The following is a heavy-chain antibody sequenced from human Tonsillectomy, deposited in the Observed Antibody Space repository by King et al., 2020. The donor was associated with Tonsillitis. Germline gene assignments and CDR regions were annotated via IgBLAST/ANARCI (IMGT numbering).Heavy chain of an antibody. CDR1: GGTFSSYT. D-gene: IGHD3-16*02. CDR3: ARDKGGDYVWVTYRPGGWFDP. Sequence: QMQLVQSGAEVKKPGSSVKVSCKASGGTFSSYTISWVRQAPGQGLEWMGGIIPIFGTANYAQQFQGRVTITADESTSTAYMELSSLRSEDTAVYYCARDKGGDYVWVTYRPGGWFDPWGQGTLVTVSS. CDR2: IIPIFGTA. J-gene: IGHJ5*02. V-gene: IGHV1-69*01.